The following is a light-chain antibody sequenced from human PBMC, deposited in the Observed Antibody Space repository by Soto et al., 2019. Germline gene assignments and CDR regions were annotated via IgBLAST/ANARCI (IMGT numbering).Light chain of an antibody. CDR3: QQYGNSGVT. V-gene: IGKV3-20*01. CDR1: ESVTNY. Sequence: EIVLTQSPATLSLSPGERGTLSCRASESVTNYLAWYKQKPGQAPRLLVYGVSSRATGIPDRFSGSGSGTEFTLTISRLEPEDFEVYYCQQYGNSGVTFGPGTKVDIK. J-gene: IGKJ3*01. CDR2: GVS.